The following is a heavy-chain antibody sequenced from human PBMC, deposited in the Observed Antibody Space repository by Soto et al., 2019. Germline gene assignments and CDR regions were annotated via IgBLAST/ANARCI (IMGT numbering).Heavy chain of an antibody. CDR2: ISSDGNNQ. CDR3: AKERGVLDAFDI. D-gene: IGHD3-10*01. J-gene: IGHJ3*02. Sequence: QVQLVESGGGVVQPGTSLRLSCAASGFTSSSFVIHWFRQAPGKGLEWLAVISSDGNNQYYADSVKGRFTISRDNSKKTLYLQVNSLRAEDTAVYFCAKERGVLDAFDIWGQGTMVTVS. V-gene: IGHV3-30*18. CDR1: GFTSSSFV.